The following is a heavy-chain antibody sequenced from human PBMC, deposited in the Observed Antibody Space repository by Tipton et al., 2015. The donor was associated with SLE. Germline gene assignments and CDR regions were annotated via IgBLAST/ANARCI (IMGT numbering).Heavy chain of an antibody. J-gene: IGHJ4*02. D-gene: IGHD3-3*01. CDR2: ITGSGDRT. CDR3: ARSPVDYWNGYSA. CDR1: GFTFSNYA. Sequence: LSLTCAASGFTFSNYAMSWVRQAPGKGLEWVSAITGSGDRTYYIDSVKGRFTISRDNSKNSLYLQMNGLRAEDTAVYYCARSPVDYWNGYSAWGQGTLVAVSS. V-gene: IGHV3-23*01.